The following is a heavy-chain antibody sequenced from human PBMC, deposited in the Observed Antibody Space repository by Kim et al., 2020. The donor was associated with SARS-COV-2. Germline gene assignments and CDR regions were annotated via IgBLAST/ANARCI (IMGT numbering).Heavy chain of an antibody. J-gene: IGHJ6*02. CDR1: GYTLTELS. CDR3: ATDYGVGAVAGWDNYYYGMDV. Sequence: ASVKVSCKVSGYTLTELSMHWVRQATGKGLEWMGGFDPEDGETIYAQKFQGRVTMTEDTSTDTAYMELSSLRSEDTAVYYCATDYGVGAVAGWDNYYYGMDVWGQGTTVTVSS. V-gene: IGHV1-24*01. CDR2: FDPEDGET. D-gene: IGHD6-19*01.